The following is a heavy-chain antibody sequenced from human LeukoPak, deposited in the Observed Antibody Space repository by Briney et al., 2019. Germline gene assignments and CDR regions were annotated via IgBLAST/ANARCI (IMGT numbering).Heavy chain of an antibody. CDR2: ISGSGGSA. CDR1: GFTFSSYA. V-gene: IGHV3-23*01. CDR3: AKDYDSSGYYFDAFDI. Sequence: GGSLRLSCAASGFTFSSYAMSWVRQAPGKGLEWVSAISGSGGSAYYADSVKGRFTISRDNSKNTLYLQMNSLRAEDTAVYYCAKDYDSSGYYFDAFDIWGQGTMVTVSS. J-gene: IGHJ3*02. D-gene: IGHD3-22*01.